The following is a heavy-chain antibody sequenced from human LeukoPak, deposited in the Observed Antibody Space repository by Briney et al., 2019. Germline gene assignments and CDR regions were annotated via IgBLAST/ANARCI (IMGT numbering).Heavy chain of an antibody. V-gene: IGHV3-30*02. CDR3: AKPDTAMVKGDAFDI. CDR1: GFTFSSYG. Sequence: PGGSLRLSCAASGFTFSSYGMHWVRQAPGKGLEWVAFIRYDGSNKYYADSVKGRFTISRDNSKNTLYLQMNRLRAEDTAVYYCAKPDTAMVKGDAFDIWGQGTMVTVSS. J-gene: IGHJ3*02. D-gene: IGHD5-18*01. CDR2: IRYDGSNK.